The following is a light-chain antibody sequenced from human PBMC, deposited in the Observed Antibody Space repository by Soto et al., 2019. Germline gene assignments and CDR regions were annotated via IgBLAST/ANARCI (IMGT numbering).Light chain of an antibody. CDR2: DAS. CDR1: QSISSH. Sequence: DIQMTQSPTSLSASVGDRVTIICRASQSISSHLNWYQQKPGKAPNLLIYDASTLQSRVPSRFSGGGSGTDFTLTISSLQPEDFATYYCQQSFSTPHTFGGGTKVEI. CDR3: QQSFSTPHT. J-gene: IGKJ4*01. V-gene: IGKV1-39*01.